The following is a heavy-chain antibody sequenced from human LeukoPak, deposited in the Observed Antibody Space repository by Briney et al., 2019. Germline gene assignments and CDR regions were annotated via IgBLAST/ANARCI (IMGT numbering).Heavy chain of an antibody. CDR1: RFTFSSYG. CDR3: ARGYSSGWPHYFDY. CDR2: IWYDGSDK. V-gene: IGHV3-33*01. D-gene: IGHD6-19*01. J-gene: IGHJ4*02. Sequence: PGGSLRLSCAASRFTFSSYGMPWVRQAPGKGLEWVAVIWYDGSDKYYADSVKGRFSISRDNFKNTLYLLMNSLRAEDTAVYYCARGYSSGWPHYFDYWGQGTLVTVSS.